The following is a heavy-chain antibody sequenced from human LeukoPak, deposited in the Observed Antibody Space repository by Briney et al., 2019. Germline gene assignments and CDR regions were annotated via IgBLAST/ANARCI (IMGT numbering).Heavy chain of an antibody. D-gene: IGHD3-16*02. CDR1: GYTFTGYY. J-gene: IGHJ4*02. Sequence: ASVKVSCKASGYTFTGYYMHWERQAPGQGLEWMGWINPNSGGTNYAQKFQGRVTMTRDTSISTAYMELSRLRSDDTAVYYCARDLGGLSLYNPDVVDYWGQGTLVTVSS. CDR3: ARDLGGLSLYNPDVVDY. V-gene: IGHV1-2*02. CDR2: INPNSGGT.